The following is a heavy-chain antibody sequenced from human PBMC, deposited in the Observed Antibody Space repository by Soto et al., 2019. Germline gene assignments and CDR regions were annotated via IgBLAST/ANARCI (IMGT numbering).Heavy chain of an antibody. CDR2: ISYDGNNI. V-gene: IGHV3-30*18. Sequence: GGSLRLSCAASGFTFSSYGMHWVRQAPGKGLDWVAVISYDGNNIYYADSVKGRFTISRDNSKNTLYLQMNSLRAEDTAVYYCAKDTGYWYFDYWGQGTLVTVSS. D-gene: IGHD2-15*01. CDR3: AKDTGYWYFDY. J-gene: IGHJ4*02. CDR1: GFTFSSYG.